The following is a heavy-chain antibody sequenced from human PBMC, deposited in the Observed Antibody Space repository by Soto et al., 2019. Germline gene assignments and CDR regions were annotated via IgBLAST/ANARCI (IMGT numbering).Heavy chain of an antibody. CDR2: IKSKTDGGTT. J-gene: IGHJ6*02. V-gene: IGHV3-15*07. CDR1: GFTFSNAW. Sequence: GGSLRLSCAASGFTFSNAWMNWVRQAPGKGLEWVGRIKSKTDGGTTDYAAPVKGRFTISRDDSKNTLYLQMNSLKTEDTAVYYCTDLWFGEFGYGMDVWGQGTTVTVSS. CDR3: TDLWFGEFGYGMDV. D-gene: IGHD3-10*01.